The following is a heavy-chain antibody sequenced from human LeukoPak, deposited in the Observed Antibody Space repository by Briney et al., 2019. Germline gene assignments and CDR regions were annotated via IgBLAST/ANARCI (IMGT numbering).Heavy chain of an antibody. CDR3: ATVSEY. CDR2: INNDGTAT. V-gene: IGHV3-74*01. CDR1: GFTFNYFW. Sequence: GGSLRLSCAASGFTFNYFWMRWVRQVPGKGLVWVSGINNDGTATYYADSVKGRLTIPRDNAKNTVYLQMNGLRAEDTTVYYCATVSEYWGQGTLVTVSS. J-gene: IGHJ4*02.